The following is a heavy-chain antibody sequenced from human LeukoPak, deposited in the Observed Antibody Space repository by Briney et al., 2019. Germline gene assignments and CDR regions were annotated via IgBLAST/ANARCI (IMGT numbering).Heavy chain of an antibody. CDR1: GGSISSGGYY. D-gene: IGHD5-24*01. J-gene: IGHJ5*02. Sequence: SETLSLTCTVSGGSISSGGYYWSWLRQHPGKGLEWIGYIYYSGSTYYNPSLKSRVTISVDTSKNQFSLKLSSVTAADTAVYYCAREAPVEMATISWGQGTLVTVSS. CDR2: IYYSGST. V-gene: IGHV4-31*03. CDR3: AREAPVEMATIS.